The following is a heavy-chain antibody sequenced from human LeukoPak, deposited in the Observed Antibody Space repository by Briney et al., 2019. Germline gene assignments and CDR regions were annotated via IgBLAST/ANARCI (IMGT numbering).Heavy chain of an antibody. Sequence: ASVKVSRKASGYTFTSYDINWVQQATGQGLEWMGWMNPNSGKTGYAQKFQGRVTMTRNTSISTAYMELSSLRSEDTAVYYCARGSIVVVPAAKGGWFDPWGQGTLVTVSS. CDR2: MNPNSGKT. CDR3: ARGSIVVVPAAKGGWFDP. CDR1: GYTFTSYD. J-gene: IGHJ5*02. D-gene: IGHD2-2*01. V-gene: IGHV1-8*01.